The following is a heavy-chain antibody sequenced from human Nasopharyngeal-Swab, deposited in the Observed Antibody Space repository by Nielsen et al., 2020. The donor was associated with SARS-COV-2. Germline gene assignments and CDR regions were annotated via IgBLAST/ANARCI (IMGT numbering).Heavy chain of an antibody. D-gene: IGHD3-3*01. Sequence: SVKVSCKASGGTFRSYAISWVRQAPGQGLEWMGGIIPMFANANYAQRFQDRVTITADEYTSTAYMELSSLSDDDTAVYYCARDARARNYDFWSDYMDVWGKGTTVTVSS. J-gene: IGHJ6*03. CDR1: GGTFRSYA. CDR3: ARDARARNYDFWSDYMDV. CDR2: IIPMFANA. V-gene: IGHV1-69*13.